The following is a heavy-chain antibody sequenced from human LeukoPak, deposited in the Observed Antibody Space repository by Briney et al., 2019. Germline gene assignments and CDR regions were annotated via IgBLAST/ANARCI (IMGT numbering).Heavy chain of an antibody. CDR2: ISSSSTTI. Sequence: GGSLRLSCAASGFTFSSYRMNWVRQAPGKGLEWVSYISSSSTTIYYADSVKGRFTISRDNAKNSLYLQMNSLRAEDTAVYFCAKDIGYYDILTALDYWGQGTLVTVSS. J-gene: IGHJ4*02. CDR3: AKDIGYYDILTALDY. V-gene: IGHV3-48*04. D-gene: IGHD3-9*01. CDR1: GFTFSSYR.